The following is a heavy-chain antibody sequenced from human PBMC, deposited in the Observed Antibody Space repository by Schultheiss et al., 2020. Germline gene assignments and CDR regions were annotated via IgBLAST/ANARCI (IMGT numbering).Heavy chain of an antibody. J-gene: IGHJ4*02. V-gene: IGHV1-8*01. CDR2: MNPNSGNT. CDR1: GYTFTSYD. Sequence: ASVKVSCKASGYTFTSYDINWVRQATGQGLEWMGWMNPNSGNTGYAQKFQGRVTMTRNTSISTAYMELSSLRAEDTAVYYCARDREWIRSYYVFDYWGKGTLVTVSS. D-gene: IGHD1-26*01. CDR3: ARDREWIRSYYVFDY.